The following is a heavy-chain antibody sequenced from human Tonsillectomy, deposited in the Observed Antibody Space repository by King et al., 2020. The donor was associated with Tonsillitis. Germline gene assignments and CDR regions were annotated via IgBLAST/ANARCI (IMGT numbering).Heavy chain of an antibody. CDR3: ARDWRRAVAASGAFDI. Sequence: VQLVESGGGVVQPGRSLRLSCAASGFTFSSYGMHWVRQAPGKGLEWVAVILYDGSNKYYADSVKGRFTISRDNSKNTLYLQMNSLRAEDTAVYYCARDWRRAVAASGAFDIWGQGTMVTVSS. D-gene: IGHD6-19*01. J-gene: IGHJ3*02. CDR1: GFTFSSYG. CDR2: ILYDGSNK. V-gene: IGHV3-33*08.